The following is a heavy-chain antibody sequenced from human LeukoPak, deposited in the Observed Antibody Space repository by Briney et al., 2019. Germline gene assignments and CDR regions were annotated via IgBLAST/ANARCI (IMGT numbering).Heavy chain of an antibody. CDR1: GGTLSSYA. CDR3: ARDWAPLSGNYYDAWFDP. J-gene: IGHJ5*02. Sequence: GASVKVSCKASGGTLSSYAISWVRQAPGQGLEWMGWISADNGNTKYAQKLQGRVTMTTDTSTSTAYMELRSLRSDDTAVYYCARDWAPLSGNYYDAWFDPWGQGTLVTVSS. D-gene: IGHD1-26*01. CDR2: ISADNGNT. V-gene: IGHV1-18*01.